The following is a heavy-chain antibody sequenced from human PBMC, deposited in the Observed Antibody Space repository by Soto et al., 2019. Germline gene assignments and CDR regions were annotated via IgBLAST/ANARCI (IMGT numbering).Heavy chain of an antibody. CDR3: AATPPGEAPCSSGWYGAENWFDP. J-gene: IGHJ5*02. D-gene: IGHD6-19*01. CDR1: GYTFTSYY. Sequence: QVQLVQSGAEVKKPGASVKVSCKASGYTFTSYYMHWVRQAPGQGLEWMGIINPSGGSTSYAQKFQGRDTMTSDTSTSTVYTELSSLRSEDTAVYYCAATPPGEAPCSSGWYGAENWFDPWGQGTLVTVSS. CDR2: INPSGGST. V-gene: IGHV1-46*01.